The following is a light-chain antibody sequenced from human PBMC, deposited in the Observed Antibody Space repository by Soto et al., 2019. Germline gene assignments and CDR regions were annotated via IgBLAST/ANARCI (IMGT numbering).Light chain of an antibody. Sequence: QSVLTQPASVSGSPGQSITISCTGASSDVGGYNYVSWHQQHPGKAPKFMIYDVSNRPSGVSNRFSGSKSGNTASLTISGLQAEDEADYYRSSYTTSNTRQIVFGTGTKVTVL. CDR2: DVS. J-gene: IGLJ1*01. CDR1: SSDVGGYNY. CDR3: SSYTTSNTRQIV. V-gene: IGLV2-14*01.